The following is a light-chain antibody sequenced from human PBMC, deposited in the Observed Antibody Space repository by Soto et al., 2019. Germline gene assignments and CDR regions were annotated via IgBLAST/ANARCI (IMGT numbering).Light chain of an antibody. V-gene: IGLV2-14*01. J-gene: IGLJ1*01. CDR2: DVY. Sequence: QSVLTQPASVSGSPGQSITISCAGTSSDVGRYTYVSWYQQHPGKAPKLIIYDVYNRLSGVSTRFSGSKSGNTASLTISGLQAEDEADYYCTSYTSTSTPYVFGGGTKVTVL. CDR3: TSYTSTSTPYV. CDR1: SSDVGRYTY.